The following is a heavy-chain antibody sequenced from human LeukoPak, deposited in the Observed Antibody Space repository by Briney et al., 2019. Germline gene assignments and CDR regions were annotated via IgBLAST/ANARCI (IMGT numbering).Heavy chain of an antibody. CDR3: ARAAAVAGTGGRNFDY. Sequence: GASVKVSCKVSGYTLTELSMHWVRQAPGKGLEWMGGFDPEDGETIYAQKFQGRVTMTEDTSTDTAYMELSSLRSEDTAVYYCARAAAVAGTGGRNFDYWGQGTLVTVSS. CDR1: GYTLTELS. CDR2: FDPEDGET. D-gene: IGHD6-19*01. V-gene: IGHV1-24*01. J-gene: IGHJ4*02.